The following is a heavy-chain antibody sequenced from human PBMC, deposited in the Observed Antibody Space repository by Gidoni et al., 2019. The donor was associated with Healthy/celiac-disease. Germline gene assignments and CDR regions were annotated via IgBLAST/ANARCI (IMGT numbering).Heavy chain of an antibody. CDR2: ISYDGSNK. CDR1: GFTFSSFG. V-gene: IGHV3-30*18. D-gene: IGHD3-22*01. CDR3: AKARTKITMIVVDGFDY. Sequence: QVQLVESGGGVVPPGRSLRLSCAASGFTFSSFGMHWVRQAPGKGLEWVAVISYDGSNKYYADSVKGRFTISRDNSKNTLYLQMNSLRAEDTAVYYCAKARTKITMIVVDGFDYWGQGTLVTVSS. J-gene: IGHJ4*02.